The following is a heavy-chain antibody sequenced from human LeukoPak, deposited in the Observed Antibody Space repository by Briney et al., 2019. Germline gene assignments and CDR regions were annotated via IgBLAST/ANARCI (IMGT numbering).Heavy chain of an antibody. D-gene: IGHD3-22*01. V-gene: IGHV3-33*08. CDR2: IWYDGSNK. CDR3: AREAVSSGYRTYYFDY. J-gene: IGHJ4*02. CDR1: GFTFSDHY. Sequence: GGSLRLSCAASGFTFSDHYMDWVRQAPGKGLEWVAVIWYDGSNKYYADSVKGRFTISRDNSKNTLYLQMNSLRAEDTAVYYCAREAVSSGYRTYYFDYWGQGTLVTVSS.